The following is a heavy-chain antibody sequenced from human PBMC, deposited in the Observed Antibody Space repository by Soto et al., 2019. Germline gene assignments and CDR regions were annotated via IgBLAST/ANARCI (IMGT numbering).Heavy chain of an antibody. D-gene: IGHD3-3*01. Sequence: SETLCLTCTVSGDSISSYYWSWIRQPPGKGLEWIGYIYYTGSTKYNPSLKNRVTLSVDTSKNHFSLKLTSVTAADTAVYYCARYHDFWREHLDAFDIWGQGTMVTVSS. V-gene: IGHV4-59*01. CDR3: ARYHDFWREHLDAFDI. CDR2: IYYTGST. J-gene: IGHJ3*02. CDR1: GDSISSYY.